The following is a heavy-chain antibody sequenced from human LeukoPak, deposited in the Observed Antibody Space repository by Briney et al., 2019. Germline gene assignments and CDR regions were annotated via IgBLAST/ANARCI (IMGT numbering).Heavy chain of an antibody. J-gene: IGHJ4*02. Sequence: GSSVKVSCKASGGTFSSYAISWVRQAPGQGLEWMGRIIPILGIANYAQKFQGRVTITADKSTSTAYMELSSLRSEDTAVYYCARDLGHYDILTGYYAGGPVDYWGQGTLVTASS. V-gene: IGHV1-69*04. CDR1: GGTFSSYA. D-gene: IGHD3-9*01. CDR3: ARDLGHYDILTGYYAGGPVDY. CDR2: IIPILGIA.